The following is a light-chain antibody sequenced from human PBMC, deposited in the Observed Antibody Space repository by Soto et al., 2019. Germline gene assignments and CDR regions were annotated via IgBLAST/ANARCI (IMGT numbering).Light chain of an antibody. V-gene: IGLV2-14*01. J-gene: IGLJ1*01. CDR3: SSYTSSSTPLYV. CDR1: SSDAGGYNY. Sequence: QSVLTQPASVSGSPGQSITISCTGTSSDAGGYNYVSWYQQHPGKAPKLMIYDVSNRPSGVSNRFSGSKSGNTASLTISGLQAEDEADYYCSSYTSSSTPLYVFGTGTKVT. CDR2: DVS.